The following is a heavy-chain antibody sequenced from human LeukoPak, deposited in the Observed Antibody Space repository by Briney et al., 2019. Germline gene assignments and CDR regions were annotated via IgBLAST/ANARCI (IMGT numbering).Heavy chain of an antibody. CDR3: ARAGGWDDAFDI. Sequence: GGSLRLSCAASGFTFSSYEMNWVRQAPGKGLEWVSSISSSSSYIYYADSVKGRFTISRDNAKNSLYLQMNSLRAEDTAVYYCARAGGWDDAFDIWGQGTMVTVSS. V-gene: IGHV3-21*01. J-gene: IGHJ3*02. CDR1: GFTFSSYE. D-gene: IGHD6-19*01. CDR2: ISSSSSYI.